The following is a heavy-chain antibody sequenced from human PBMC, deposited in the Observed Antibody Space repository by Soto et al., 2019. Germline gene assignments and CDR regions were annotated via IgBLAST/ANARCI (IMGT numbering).Heavy chain of an antibody. D-gene: IGHD2-2*01. CDR1: GFTFSSYG. CDR3: ARLYCGATSCCSVGAFDI. J-gene: IGHJ3*02. Sequence: WGSLRLSCAASGFTFSSYGMHWVRQAPGKGLARVALRWFDGSDNYYTESVKGRFTLSRANSKSTLYLQRNSLRAEDTALYYYARLYCGATSCCSVGAFDIRGPGTMVTVSS. V-gene: IGHV3-33*01. CDR2: RWFDGSDN.